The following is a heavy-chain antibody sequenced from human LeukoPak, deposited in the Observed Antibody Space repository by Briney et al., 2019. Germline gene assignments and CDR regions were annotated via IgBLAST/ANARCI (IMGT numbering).Heavy chain of an antibody. Sequence: GASVKVSCKASGYTFTAHNMHWVRQAPGQGLEWMGWINPNSGGTNYAQKFQGRVTMTRDTSITTAYMELTRVRSDDTAVYYCARVKAPKVELRRHYFYGMDVWGQGTTVTVSS. J-gene: IGHJ6*02. V-gene: IGHV1-2*02. CDR1: GYTFTAHN. CDR2: INPNSGGT. D-gene: IGHD1-7*01. CDR3: ARVKAPKVELRRHYFYGMDV.